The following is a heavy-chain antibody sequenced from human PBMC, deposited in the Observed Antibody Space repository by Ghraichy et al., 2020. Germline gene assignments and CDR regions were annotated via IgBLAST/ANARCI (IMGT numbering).Heavy chain of an antibody. CDR3: ARDLAAFSSGWSFSDAFDV. Sequence: LSLTCAASGFTFSMYGMHWVRQAPGKGLEWVADISYDGSNKYYADSVKGRFTISRDNSKNTLYLQMNSLRGEDTAVYYCARDLAAFSSGWSFSDAFDVWGQGTMVTVSS. CDR1: GFTFSMYG. V-gene: IGHV3-30*03. J-gene: IGHJ3*01. D-gene: IGHD6-19*01. CDR2: ISYDGSNK.